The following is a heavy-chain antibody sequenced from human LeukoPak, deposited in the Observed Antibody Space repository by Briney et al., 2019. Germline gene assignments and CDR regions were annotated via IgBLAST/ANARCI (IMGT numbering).Heavy chain of an antibody. CDR3: ARGSATYNWFDP. CDR2: IIPILGIA. Sequence: SVKVSCKASGGTFSSYAISWVRQAPGQGLEWMGRIIPILGIANYAQKFQGRVTITADKSTSTAYMELSSLRSEDTAVYYCARGSATYNWFDPWGQGALVTVSS. D-gene: IGHD5-12*01. J-gene: IGHJ5*02. CDR1: GGTFSSYA. V-gene: IGHV1-69*04.